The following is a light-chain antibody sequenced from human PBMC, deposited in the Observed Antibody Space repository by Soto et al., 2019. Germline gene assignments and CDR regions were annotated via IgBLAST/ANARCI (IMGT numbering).Light chain of an antibody. Sequence: EVVLTQSPGSLSLSPGERATLSCKTSQSDGSNFVAWYQQKPGQAPSLLIYAVYTRATGVPARFRGSGSGTEFTLTIRSLQSEDFAVYFCQQSDDWPWTFGQGTKVDIK. CDR2: AVY. CDR1: QSDGSN. J-gene: IGKJ1*01. V-gene: IGKV3-15*01. CDR3: QQSDDWPWT.